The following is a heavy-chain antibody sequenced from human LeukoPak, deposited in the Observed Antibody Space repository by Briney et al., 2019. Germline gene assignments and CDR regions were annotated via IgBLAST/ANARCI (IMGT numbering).Heavy chain of an antibody. CDR1: GGTFSSYA. CDR3: ARDPQGRHIVVVTAVDWFDP. V-gene: IGHV1-69*04. Sequence: ASVKVSCKASGGTFSSYAISWVRQAPGQGLEWMGRIIPILGIANYAQKFQGRVTITADKSTSTAYMELSSLRSEDTAVYYCARDPQGRHIVVVTAVDWFDPWGQGTLVTVSS. CDR2: IIPILGIA. D-gene: IGHD2-21*02. J-gene: IGHJ5*02.